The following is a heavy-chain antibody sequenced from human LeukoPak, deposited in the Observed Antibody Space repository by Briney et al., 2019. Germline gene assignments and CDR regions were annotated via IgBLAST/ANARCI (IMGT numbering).Heavy chain of an antibody. CDR3: AREFGGGMDV. V-gene: IGHV4-59*01. D-gene: IGHD3-10*01. CDR2: IYYSGST. Sequence: SETLSLTCTVSGGSISSYYWSWIRQPPGKGLEWIGYIYYSGSTNYNPSLKSRVIISVDTTKNQFSLKLSSVTAADTAVYYCAREFGGGMDVWGQGTTVTVSS. CDR1: GGSISSYY. J-gene: IGHJ6*02.